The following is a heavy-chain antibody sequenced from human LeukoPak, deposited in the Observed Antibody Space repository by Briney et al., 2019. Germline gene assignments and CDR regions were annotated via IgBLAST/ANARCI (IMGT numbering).Heavy chain of an antibody. D-gene: IGHD4-17*01. J-gene: IGHJ4*02. CDR2: ITTAGTT. CDR1: VFIFNNYA. CDR3: TRDQGRDYSPVRSATHAY. V-gene: IGHV3-23*01. Sequence: GGSLTLSCAASVFIFNNYAMSWVRQTPGKGLEWVSSITTAGTTYYADSVKGRFTISRDTSKNTLLLQMTNLRAEDTAIYFCTRDQGRDYSPVRSATHAYWGQGTLVAVSS.